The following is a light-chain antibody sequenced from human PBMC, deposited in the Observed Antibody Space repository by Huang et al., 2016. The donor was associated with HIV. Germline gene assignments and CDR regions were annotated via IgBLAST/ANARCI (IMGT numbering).Light chain of an antibody. CDR3: QQYGSSPYT. CDR2: GAS. V-gene: IGKV3-20*01. J-gene: IGKJ2*01. CDR1: HVVSTGF. Sequence: EIVLTQSPGTLSLSPGERATLSCGASHVVSTGFLAWYHQRPGHPPRLLIYGASRRASGIPDRFSASGSATEFTLTISRLEPEDFAVYCCQQYGSSPYTFGQGTNIEIK.